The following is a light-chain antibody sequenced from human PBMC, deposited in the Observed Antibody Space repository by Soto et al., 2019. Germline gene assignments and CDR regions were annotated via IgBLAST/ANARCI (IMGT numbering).Light chain of an antibody. CDR2: AAS. CDR1: QSINIY. Sequence: DIQVTQSPSSLSASVGDRVTITCRASQSINIYLNWYQQKPGNAPKVLIYAASSLQSGVPSRFSGSGSGTDFTLTISSLQVEDLATYYCQQSYNTPRTFGQGTKVEIK. CDR3: QQSYNTPRT. J-gene: IGKJ1*01. V-gene: IGKV1-39*01.